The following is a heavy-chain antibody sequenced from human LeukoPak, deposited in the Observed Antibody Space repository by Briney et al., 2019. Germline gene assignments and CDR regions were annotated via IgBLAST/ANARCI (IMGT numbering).Heavy chain of an antibody. CDR2: IKKDGSEK. J-gene: IGHJ4*02. Sequence: GGSLRLSWALSAFIPSRFWTSWVRHVPEKVVGWVGNIKKDGSEKYYVDSVEGRLTISRDNAKNSLYLQMNSLRAEDTAVYYCAREQWELPRGTYYFDYWGQGTLVSVSS. CDR3: AREQWELPRGTYYFDY. D-gene: IGHD1-26*01. V-gene: IGHV3-7*05. CDR1: AFIPSRFW.